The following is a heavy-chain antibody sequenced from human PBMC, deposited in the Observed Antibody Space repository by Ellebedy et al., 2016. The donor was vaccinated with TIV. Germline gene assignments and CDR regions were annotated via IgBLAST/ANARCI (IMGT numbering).Heavy chain of an antibody. D-gene: IGHD3-16*01. Sequence: PGGSLRLSCAASGLSFNNAWMNWVRQGPGKGLEWVANIKQGGSDIHYADSVKGRFTISRDNAKSSLYLQMNRLRAEDTAVYYCAREAISYATSGYYFDYWGQGTLVTVSS. CDR3: AREAISYATSGYYFDY. CDR2: IKQGGSDI. V-gene: IGHV3-7*01. J-gene: IGHJ4*02. CDR1: GLSFNNAW.